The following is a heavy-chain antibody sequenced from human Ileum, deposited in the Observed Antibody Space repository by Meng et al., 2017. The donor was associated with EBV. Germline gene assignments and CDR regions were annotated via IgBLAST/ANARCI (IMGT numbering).Heavy chain of an antibody. D-gene: IGHD4-17*01. V-gene: IGHV4-39*01. CDR2: IYYSGNT. Sequence: QLQLQESGPGLVKPSEPLSLTCTVSGDSISSSPYFWGWIRQPPGKGLEWIGSIYYSGNTYYTPSLKSRLTISVDTSKNQFSLKLTSVTAADTAVYYCARPLDTVTSGDWGQGTLVTVSS. CDR3: ARPLDTVTSGD. CDR1: GDSISSSPYF. J-gene: IGHJ4*02.